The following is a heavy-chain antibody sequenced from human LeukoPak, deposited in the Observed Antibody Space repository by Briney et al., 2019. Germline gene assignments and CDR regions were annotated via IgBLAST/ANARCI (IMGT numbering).Heavy chain of an antibody. CDR1: RFTFNSYA. J-gene: IGHJ6*02. CDR3: ATVASTSPSFYGLDV. CDR2: IGGSNGIT. Sequence: GGSLRLSCAASRFTFNSYAMSWVRQAPGKGLEWVSVIGGSNGITFYVGSVKGRFTISRDKSKNTVYLQMNSLSAEDTAIYYCATVASTSPSFYGLDVWGQGTTVTVS. V-gene: IGHV3-23*01.